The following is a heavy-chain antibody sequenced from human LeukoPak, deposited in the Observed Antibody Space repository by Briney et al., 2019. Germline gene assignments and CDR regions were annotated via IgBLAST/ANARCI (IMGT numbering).Heavy chain of an antibody. D-gene: IGHD2-15*01. CDR1: GGSISSYY. V-gene: IGHV4-4*07. Sequence: PSETLSLTCTVSGGSISSYYWSWIRQPAGKGLEWIGRIYSSGSTNYNPSLKSRVTMSVDTSKNQFSLKLSSVTAADTAVYYCARGRYCSDGSCYLDYWGQGTLVTVSS. J-gene: IGHJ4*02. CDR2: IYSSGST. CDR3: ARGRYCSDGSCYLDY.